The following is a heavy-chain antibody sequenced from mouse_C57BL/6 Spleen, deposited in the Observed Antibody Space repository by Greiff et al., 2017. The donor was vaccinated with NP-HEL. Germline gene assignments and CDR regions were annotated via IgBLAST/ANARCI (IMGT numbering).Heavy chain of an antibody. CDR1: GYTFTDSY. D-gene: IGHD1-1*01. V-gene: IGHV1-26*01. CDR3: ARNYGSSLSWFAY. J-gene: IGHJ3*01. CDR2: INPNNGGT. Sequence: EVQLQQSGPELVKPGASVKISCKASGYTFTDSYMNWVKQSHGKSLEWIGDINPNNGGTSYNQKFKGKATLTVDKSSSTAYMELRSLTSEDSAVYYCARNYGSSLSWFAYWGQGTLVTVSA.